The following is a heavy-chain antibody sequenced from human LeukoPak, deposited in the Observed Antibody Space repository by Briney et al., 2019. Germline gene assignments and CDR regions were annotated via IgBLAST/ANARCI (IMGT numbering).Heavy chain of an antibody. V-gene: IGHV4-31*03. CDR1: GGSISSGGYY. D-gene: IGHD2-2*01. Sequence: PSQTLSLTCTVSGGSISSGGYYWSWIRQHPGKGLEWIGYIYYSGSTYYNPSLKSRVTISVDTSKNQFSLKLSSVTAADTAVYYCARGLVVVPAALGWFDPWGQGTLVIVSS. J-gene: IGHJ5*02. CDR3: ARGLVVVPAALGWFDP. CDR2: IYYSGST.